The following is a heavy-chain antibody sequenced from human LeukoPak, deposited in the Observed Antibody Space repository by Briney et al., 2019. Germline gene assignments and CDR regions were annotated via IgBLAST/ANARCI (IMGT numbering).Heavy chain of an antibody. D-gene: IGHD3-3*01. CDR3: ARHSILDDFWSGPPGY. CDR2: IYYSGST. Sequence: PSETLSLTCTVSGGSISSSSYYWGWIRQPPGKGLEWIGSIYYSGSTYYNPSLKSRVTISVDTSKNQFSLKLSSVTAADTAVYYCARHSILDDFWSGPPGYWGQGTLVTVS. V-gene: IGHV4-39*01. J-gene: IGHJ4*02. CDR1: GGSISSSSYY.